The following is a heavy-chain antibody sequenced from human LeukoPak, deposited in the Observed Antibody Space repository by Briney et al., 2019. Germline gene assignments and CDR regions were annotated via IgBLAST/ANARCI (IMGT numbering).Heavy chain of an antibody. CDR2: IYHSGST. CDR1: GYSISSGYY. D-gene: IGHD3-10*01. V-gene: IGHV4-38-2*02. J-gene: IGHJ3*02. CDR3: ARGITMVRGVYPGAFDI. Sequence: PSETLSLTCTVSGYSISSGYYWGWIRQPPGKGLEWIGSIYHSGSTYCNPSLKSRVTISVDTSKNHFSLNLSSVTAADTAVYYCARGITMVRGVYPGAFDIWGQGTMVTVSS.